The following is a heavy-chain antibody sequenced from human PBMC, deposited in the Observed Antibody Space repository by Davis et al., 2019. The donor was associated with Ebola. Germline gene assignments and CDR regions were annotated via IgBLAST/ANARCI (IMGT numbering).Heavy chain of an antibody. CDR3: ARDWGWLQIRGGAFDI. CDR1: GGSSSGYY. V-gene: IGHV4-34*01. D-gene: IGHD5-24*01. Sequence: SETLSLTCAVYGGSSSGYYWSWIRQPPGKGLEWIGEINHSGSTHYNTSLKSRVTISVDKSKHQFSLNPSYVTAADTAVYYWARDWGWLQIRGGAFDIWGQGTMVTVSS. CDR2: INHSGST. J-gene: IGHJ3*02.